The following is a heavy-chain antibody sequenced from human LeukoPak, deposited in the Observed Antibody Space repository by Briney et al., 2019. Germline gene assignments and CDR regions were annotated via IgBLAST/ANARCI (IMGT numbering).Heavy chain of an antibody. Sequence: GASVKVSCKAFEYTFTSYYMHWVRQAPGQGLEWMGIINPSGGSTSYAQKFQGRVTMTRDTSTYTVYMELSSLRSEDTAVYYCARGGGGVAGQLSPDYWGQGTLVTVSP. CDR3: ARGGGGVAGQLSPDY. J-gene: IGHJ4*02. CDR2: INPSGGST. V-gene: IGHV1-46*01. D-gene: IGHD6-19*01. CDR1: EYTFTSYY.